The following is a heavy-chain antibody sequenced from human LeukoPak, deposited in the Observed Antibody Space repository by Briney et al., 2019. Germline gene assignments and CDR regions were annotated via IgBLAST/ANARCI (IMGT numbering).Heavy chain of an antibody. J-gene: IGHJ5*02. CDR2: IYASGRT. CDR3: ARRMLEARQSSATNWFDT. CDR1: GGSLSTYS. V-gene: IGHV4-59*01. D-gene: IGHD3-16*01. Sequence: TSETLSLTCTVAGGSLSTYSWNWIRQPPGKGLEWIGSIYASGRTMYNPSLQSRITISVDTSNNHFSLQLTSVTAADTAVYYCARRMLEARQSSATNWFDTWGLGTLVTVSS.